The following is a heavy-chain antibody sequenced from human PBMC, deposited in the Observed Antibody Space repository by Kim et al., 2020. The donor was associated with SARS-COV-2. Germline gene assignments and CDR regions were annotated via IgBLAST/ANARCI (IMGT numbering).Heavy chain of an antibody. J-gene: IGHJ4*02. CDR3: VRGYSNPDY. CDR2: ISTNAGNP. CDR1: GYTFTSYG. D-gene: IGHD4-4*01. V-gene: IGHV7-4-1*02. Sequence: ASVKVSCKASGYTFTSYGINWVRQAPGQGLEYMGWISTNAGNPTYAQGFTGRFVFSLDTSVSTAYLQITSLKAEDTAVYYCVRGYSNPDYWGQGTLVTVSS.